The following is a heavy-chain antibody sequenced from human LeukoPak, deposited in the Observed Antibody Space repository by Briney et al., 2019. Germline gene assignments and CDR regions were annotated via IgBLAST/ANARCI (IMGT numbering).Heavy chain of an antibody. D-gene: IGHD3-22*01. CDR2: IYHSGST. J-gene: IGHJ4*02. CDR3: ARGVSGFERYFDY. Sequence: PSQTLSLTCAVSGGSISSGGYSWSWIRQPPGKGLEWIGYIYHSGSTYYNPSLKSRVTISVDRSKNQFSLKLSSVTAADTAVYYCARGVSGFERYFDYWGQGTLVTVSS. V-gene: IGHV4-30-2*01. CDR1: GGSISSGGYS.